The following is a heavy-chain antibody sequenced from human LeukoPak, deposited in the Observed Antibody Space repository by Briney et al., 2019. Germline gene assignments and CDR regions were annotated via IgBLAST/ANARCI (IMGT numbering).Heavy chain of an antibody. CDR2: ISSSSSYI. Sequence: PGGSLRLSCAASGFTFSSYSMNWVRQAPGKGLEWVSSISSSSSYIYYADSVKGRFTISRDNAKNSLYLQMNSLRAEDTAVYYCARQKLGAAAGLGFDYWGQGTLVTVSS. J-gene: IGHJ4*02. V-gene: IGHV3-21*01. CDR3: ARQKLGAAAGLGFDY. D-gene: IGHD6-13*01. CDR1: GFTFSSYS.